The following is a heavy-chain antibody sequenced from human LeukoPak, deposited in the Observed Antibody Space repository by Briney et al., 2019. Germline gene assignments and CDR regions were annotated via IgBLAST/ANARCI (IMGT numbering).Heavy chain of an antibody. D-gene: IGHD2-15*01. CDR2: ISAYNGNT. J-gene: IGHJ6*03. Sequence: ASVKDSCKASGYTFTSYGISWVRQAPGQRLEWMGWISAYNGNTNYAQKLQGRVTMTTDTSTSTAYMELRSLRSDDTAVYYCARSAGCSGGSCYGGYMDVWGKGTTVTVSS. CDR1: GYTFTSYG. CDR3: ARSAGCSGGSCYGGYMDV. V-gene: IGHV1-18*01.